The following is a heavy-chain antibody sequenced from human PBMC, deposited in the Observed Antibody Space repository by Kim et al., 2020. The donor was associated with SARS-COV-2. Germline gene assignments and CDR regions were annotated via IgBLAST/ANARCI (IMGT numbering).Heavy chain of an antibody. CDR1: GFTFSNAW. CDR2: IKSKTDGGTT. V-gene: IGHV3-15*01. J-gene: IGHJ5*02. D-gene: IGHD2-2*01. CDR3: TSPAAAYCSSTSCVNNWFDP. Sequence: LSLTCAASGFTFSNAWMSWVRQAPGKGLEWVGRIKSKTDGGTTDYAAPVKGRFTISRDDSKNTLYLQMNSLKTEDTAVYYCTSPAAAYCSSTSCVNNWFDPWGQGTLVTVSS.